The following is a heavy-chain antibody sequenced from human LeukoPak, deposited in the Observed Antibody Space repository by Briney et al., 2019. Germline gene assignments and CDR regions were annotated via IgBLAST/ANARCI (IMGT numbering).Heavy chain of an antibody. V-gene: IGHV3-30*03. CDR3: ARDRPDSSGYWDY. Sequence: PGGSLRLSCAASGFTFSSYSMNWVRQAPGKGLEWVAVISYDGSNKYYADSVKGRFTISRDNSKNTLYLQMNSLRAEDTAVYYCARDRPDSSGYWDYWGQGTLVTVSS. D-gene: IGHD3-22*01. CDR1: GFTFSSYS. CDR2: ISYDGSNK. J-gene: IGHJ4*02.